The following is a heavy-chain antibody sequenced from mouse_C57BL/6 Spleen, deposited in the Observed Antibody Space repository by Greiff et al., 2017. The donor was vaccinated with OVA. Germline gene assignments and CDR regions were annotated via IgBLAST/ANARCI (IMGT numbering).Heavy chain of an antibody. D-gene: IGHD2-5*01. J-gene: IGHJ4*01. V-gene: IGHV1-26*01. Sequence: VQLQQSGPELVKPGASVKISCKASGYTFTDYYMNWVKQSHGKSLEWIGDINPNNGGTRYNQKFKGKATLTVDKSSSTAYMELRSLTSEDSAVYYCARYSNYAMDYWGQGTSVTVSS. CDR2: INPNNGGT. CDR3: ARYSNYAMDY. CDR1: GYTFTDYY.